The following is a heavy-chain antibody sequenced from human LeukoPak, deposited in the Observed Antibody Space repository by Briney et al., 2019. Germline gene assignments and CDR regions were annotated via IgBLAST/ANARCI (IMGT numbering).Heavy chain of an antibody. D-gene: IGHD1-1*01. V-gene: IGHV4-38-2*01. CDR1: GYSISSGYC. Sequence: SETLSLTCAVSGYSISSGYCWGWIRQPPGKGLEWIGSIYHSGSTYYNPSLKSRVTISVDTSKNQFSLKLSSVTAADTAVYYCALNTGPDYWGQGTLVTVSS. CDR2: IYHSGST. J-gene: IGHJ4*02. CDR3: ALNTGPDY.